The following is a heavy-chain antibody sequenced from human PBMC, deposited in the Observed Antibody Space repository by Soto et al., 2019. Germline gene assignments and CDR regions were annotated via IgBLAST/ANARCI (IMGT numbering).Heavy chain of an antibody. CDR2: ISPSSGVT. Sequence: ASVKVSCKASGYTFTSYGIIWVRQAPGQGFEWMGYISPSSGVTRYAQNLQGRVTLTTDTSTTTAYMELRSLSFDDTAIYYCAREMWTRTGPQNFFDYWGLGALVTVSS. D-gene: IGHD2-21*01. CDR3: AREMWTRTGPQNFFDY. V-gene: IGHV1-18*01. J-gene: IGHJ4*02. CDR1: GYTFTSYG.